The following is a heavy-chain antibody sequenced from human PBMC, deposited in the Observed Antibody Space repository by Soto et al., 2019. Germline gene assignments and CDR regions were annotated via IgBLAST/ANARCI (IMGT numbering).Heavy chain of an antibody. D-gene: IGHD5-12*01. CDR3: ARLHASGYDFSDY. Sequence: PSETLSLTCAVYGGSFSGYYWSWIRQPPGKELEWIGEINHSGSTNYNPSLKSRVTISVDTSKNQFSLKLSSVTAADTAVYYCARLHASGYDFSDYWGQGTLVTVSS. CDR2: INHSGST. J-gene: IGHJ4*02. CDR1: GGSFSGYY. V-gene: IGHV4-34*01.